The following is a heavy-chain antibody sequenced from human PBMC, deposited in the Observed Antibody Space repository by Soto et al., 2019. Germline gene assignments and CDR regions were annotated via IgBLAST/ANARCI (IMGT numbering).Heavy chain of an antibody. CDR1: GGTFSSYA. CDR2: IIPIFGTA. Sequence: GASVKVSCKASGGTFSSYAISWVRQAPGQGLEWMGGIIPIFGTANYAQKFQGRVTITADESTSTAYMELSSLRSEDTAVYYCASPKMVVAATPVYYYYGMDVWGQGTTVTVSS. J-gene: IGHJ6*02. V-gene: IGHV1-69*13. D-gene: IGHD2-15*01. CDR3: ASPKMVVAATPVYYYYGMDV.